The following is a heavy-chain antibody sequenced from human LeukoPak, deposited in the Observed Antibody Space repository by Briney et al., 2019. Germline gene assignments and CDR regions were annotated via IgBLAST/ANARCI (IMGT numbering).Heavy chain of an antibody. V-gene: IGHV3-23*01. CDR3: AKERDGDYVRYTHY. D-gene: IGHD4-17*01. J-gene: IGHJ4*02. CDR1: GFTFSSYA. CDR2: ISASGGGT. Sequence: GGSLRLSCAASGFTFSSYAMSWVRRAPGKGLEWVSSISASGGGTYYADSVKGRFTISRDNSKGTLYLQLSSLRVDDTAVYHCAKERDGDYVRYTHYWGQGTLVTVSS.